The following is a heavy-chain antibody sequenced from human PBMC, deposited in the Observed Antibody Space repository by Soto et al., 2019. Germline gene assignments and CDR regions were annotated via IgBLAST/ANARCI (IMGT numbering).Heavy chain of an antibody. Sequence: PGGSLRLSCAASGFTFSNYWMTWVRQAPGKGLEWVASIKQDASEKQYVDSVKGRVTISRDNANNLLYLQMNSLRAEDTAVYYCAKVVVVADTGAFDIWGQGTMVTVSS. CDR1: GFTFSNYW. D-gene: IGHD2-15*01. CDR2: IKQDASEK. CDR3: AKVVVVADTGAFDI. V-gene: IGHV3-7*01. J-gene: IGHJ3*02.